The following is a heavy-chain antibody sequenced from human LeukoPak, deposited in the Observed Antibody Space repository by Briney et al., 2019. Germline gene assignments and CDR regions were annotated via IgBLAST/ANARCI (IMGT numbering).Heavy chain of an antibody. J-gene: IGHJ4*02. CDR3: ARDPPYCSGGSCYQTG. CDR1: GFTFSSYS. D-gene: IGHD2-15*01. CDR2: ISSSSSYI. Sequence: GGSLRLSCAASGFTFSSYSMNWVRQAPGKGLEWVSPISSSSSYIYYADSVKGRFTISRDNAKNSLYLQMNSLRAEDTAVYYCARDPPYCSGGSCYQTGWGQGTLVTVSS. V-gene: IGHV3-21*01.